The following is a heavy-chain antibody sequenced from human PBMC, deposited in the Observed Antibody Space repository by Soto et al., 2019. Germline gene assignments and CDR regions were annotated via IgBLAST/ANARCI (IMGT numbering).Heavy chain of an antibody. Sequence: ASVKVSCKASGYTFTGYYMHWVRQAPGQGLEWMGWINPNSGGTNYAQKFQGWVTMTRDTSISTAYMELSRLRSDDTAVYYCARVQAGYSGSFHYYFGMVVWCQGSTATV. CDR1: GYTFTGYY. J-gene: IGHJ6*02. CDR2: INPNSGGT. V-gene: IGHV1-2*04. CDR3: ARVQAGYSGSFHYYFGMVV. D-gene: IGHD1-26*01.